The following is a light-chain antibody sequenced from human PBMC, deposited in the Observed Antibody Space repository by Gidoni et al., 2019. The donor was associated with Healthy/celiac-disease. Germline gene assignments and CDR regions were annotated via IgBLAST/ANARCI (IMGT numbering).Light chain of an antibody. J-gene: IGLJ2*01. V-gene: IGLV1-44*01. CDR1: SSTIGSKT. CDR3: AAWDDSLNGVV. Sequence: QSVLTPPPSAFGPPWQGVTISCSGSSSTIGSKTVNWYQQLPGTAPKLLIYSNNQRPSGVPDRFSGSKSGTSASLAISGLQSEDEADYYCAAWDDSLNGVVFGGGTKLTVL. CDR2: SNN.